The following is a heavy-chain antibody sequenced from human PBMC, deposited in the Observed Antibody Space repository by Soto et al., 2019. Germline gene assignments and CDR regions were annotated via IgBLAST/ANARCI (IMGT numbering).Heavy chain of an antibody. CDR3: ARDGAKYSSSSDWFDP. CDR1: GFTFSSYA. V-gene: IGHV3-30-3*01. Sequence: GGSLRLSCAASGFTFSSYAMHWVRQAPGKGLEWVAVISYDGSNKYYADSVKGRFTISRDNSKNTLYLQMNSLRAEDTAVYYCARDGAKYSSSSDWFDPWGQGTLVTVSS. D-gene: IGHD6-6*01. J-gene: IGHJ5*02. CDR2: ISYDGSNK.